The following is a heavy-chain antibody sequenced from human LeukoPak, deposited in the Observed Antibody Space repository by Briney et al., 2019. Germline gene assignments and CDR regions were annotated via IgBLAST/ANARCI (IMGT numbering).Heavy chain of an antibody. D-gene: IGHD2-2*01. CDR1: GFTFSSYG. V-gene: IGHV3-30*02. Sequence: GSLRLSCAASGFTFSSYGMHWVRQAPGKGLEWVATIDQRGGDKFSVDSVKGRFIISRDNSKNTLYLQMNSLRAEDTAVYYCAKGHQTRWFDPWGQGTLVTVSS. CDR3: AKGHQTRWFDP. CDR2: IDQRGGDK. J-gene: IGHJ5*02.